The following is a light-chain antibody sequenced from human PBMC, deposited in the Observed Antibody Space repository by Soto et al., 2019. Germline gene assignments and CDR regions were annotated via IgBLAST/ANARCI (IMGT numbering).Light chain of an antibody. CDR1: QSVSSN. CDR3: HQYDNWPKT. Sequence: VVTQSASTLSVSAGERATLSCGASQSVSSNLAWYQQKTGQAPRLLIYGASTRATGIPARFSGSGSGTEFTLTISSLQSEDFAVYYCHQYDNWPKTFGQGIRLEIK. J-gene: IGKJ5*01. V-gene: IGKV3-15*01. CDR2: GAS.